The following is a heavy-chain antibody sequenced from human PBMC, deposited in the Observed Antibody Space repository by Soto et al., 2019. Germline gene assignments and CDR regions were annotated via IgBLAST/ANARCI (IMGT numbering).Heavy chain of an antibody. CDR3: ARDVRITIFGVYDAFDI. J-gene: IGHJ3*02. CDR1: GYTFTSYA. V-gene: IGHV1-3*01. Sequence: SGKVCCKASGYTFTSYAMHWVRQAPGQRLEWMGWINADNGNTNYAQKLQGRVTMTTDTSASTAYMELSSLRSDDTAVYYCARDVRITIFGVYDAFDIWGQGTMVTVSS. D-gene: IGHD3-3*01. CDR2: INADNGNT.